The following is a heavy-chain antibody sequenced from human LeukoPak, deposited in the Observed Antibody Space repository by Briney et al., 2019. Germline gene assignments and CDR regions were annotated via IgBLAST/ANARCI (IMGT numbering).Heavy chain of an antibody. CDR1: GFTFSNFY. Sequence: GGSLRLSCAASGFTFSNFYMTWIRQAPGKGLEWVSYITNSGSAVEYADSVKGRFTMSRDNGQNSLYLQMNSLRPDDTAIYYCARGPQAARPLDYWGQGTLVTVSS. J-gene: IGHJ4*02. V-gene: IGHV3-11*04. D-gene: IGHD6-6*01. CDR2: ITNSGSAV. CDR3: ARGPQAARPLDY.